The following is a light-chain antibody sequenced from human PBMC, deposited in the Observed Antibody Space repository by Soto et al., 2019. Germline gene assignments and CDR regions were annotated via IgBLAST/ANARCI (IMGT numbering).Light chain of an antibody. CDR3: SSYTSSSTSV. V-gene: IGLV2-18*02. CDR1: SSDVGSYDY. Sequence: QSALIQPPSVSGSPGQSVTISCTGTSSDVGSYDYVSWYQQHPGTVPKPMIYNVNTRPSGVPDRFSGSKSGNTASLTISGLQAEDEADYYCSSYTSSSTSVFGGGTKLTVL. J-gene: IGLJ3*02. CDR2: NVN.